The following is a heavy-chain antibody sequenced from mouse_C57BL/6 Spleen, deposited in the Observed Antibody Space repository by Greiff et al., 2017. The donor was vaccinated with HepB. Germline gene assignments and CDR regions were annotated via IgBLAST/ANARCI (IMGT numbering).Heavy chain of an antibody. V-gene: IGHV1-80*01. CDR2: IYPGDGDT. Sequence: QVQLQQSGAELVKPGASVKISCKASGYAFSSYWMNWVKQRPGKGLEWIGQIYPGDGDTNYNGKFKGKATLTADKSSSTAYMQLSSLTSEDSAVYFCARAEDYYYGTSSPWFAYWGQGTLVTVSA. CDR3: ARAEDYYYGTSSPWFAY. D-gene: IGHD1-1*01. J-gene: IGHJ3*01. CDR1: GYAFSSYW.